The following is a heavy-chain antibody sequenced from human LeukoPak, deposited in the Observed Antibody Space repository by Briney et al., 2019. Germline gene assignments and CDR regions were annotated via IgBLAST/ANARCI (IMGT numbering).Heavy chain of an antibody. J-gene: IGHJ5*01. CDR3: ARYCSGGSCSAWFDT. D-gene: IGHD2-15*01. CDR2: IYYSGST. Sequence: SETLSLTCTVSGGSFSSYYWSWIRQPPGKGLEWIGYIYYSGSTKYNPSLKSRATISVDTSTRKFSLKLSSVTAAHTAVYYCARYCSGGSCSAWFDTWGHGTLVTASP. CDR1: GGSFSSYY. V-gene: IGHV4-59*01.